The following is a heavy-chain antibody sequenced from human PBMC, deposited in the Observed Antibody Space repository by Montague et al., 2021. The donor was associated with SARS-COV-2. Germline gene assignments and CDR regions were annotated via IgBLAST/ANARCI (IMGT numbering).Heavy chain of an antibody. CDR2: IYWDDDK. Sequence: PALVKPTQTLTLTCTFSGFSLSTSGVGVGWIRQPPGKALEWLALIYWDDDKRYSLSLKTRLTISKDTSKNQVVLTMTNMDPVDTATYYCARINSDQLDYYYYGMDVWGQGTTVTVSS. J-gene: IGHJ6*02. CDR1: GFSLSTSGVG. D-gene: IGHD1-1*01. V-gene: IGHV2-5*02. CDR3: ARINSDQLDYYYYGMDV.